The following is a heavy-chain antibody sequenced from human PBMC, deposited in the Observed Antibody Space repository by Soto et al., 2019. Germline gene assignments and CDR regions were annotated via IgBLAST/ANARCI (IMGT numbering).Heavy chain of an antibody. CDR1: GYSFTSYV. J-gene: IGHJ6*02. CDR3: ARGVENIVVVLDVFGYYGMDV. V-gene: IGHV1-3*01. D-gene: IGHD2-2*01. CDR2: INAGNGNT. Sequence: ASVKVSCKASGYSFTSYVIYWVRQAPGQRLEWMGWINAGNGNTKYSQKFQGRVTITSDTSASTAYMELSSLRSEDTAVYFCARGVENIVVVLDVFGYYGMDVWGQGTTVAVSS.